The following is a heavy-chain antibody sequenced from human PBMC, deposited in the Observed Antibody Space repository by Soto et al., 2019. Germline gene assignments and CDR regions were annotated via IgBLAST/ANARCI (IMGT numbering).Heavy chain of an antibody. CDR3: AKDGGGIEYSSSPGAFDY. Sequence: GGSLRLSCAASGFTFSSYAMSWVRQAPGKGLEWVSAISGSGGSTYYADSVKGRFTISRDNSKNTLYLQMNSLRAEDTAVYYCAKDGGGIEYSSSPGAFDYWGQGTLVTVSS. V-gene: IGHV3-23*01. D-gene: IGHD6-6*01. CDR2: ISGSGGST. CDR1: GFTFSSYA. J-gene: IGHJ4*02.